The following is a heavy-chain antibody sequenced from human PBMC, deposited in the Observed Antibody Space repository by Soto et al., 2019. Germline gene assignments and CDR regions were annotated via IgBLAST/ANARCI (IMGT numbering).Heavy chain of an antibody. J-gene: IGHJ6*02. V-gene: IGHV3-11*01. D-gene: IGHD6-6*01. CDR3: ARDLCLVLEYSSSPLSDYGMDV. Sequence: QVQLVESGGGLVKPGGSLRLSCAASGFTFSDYYMNWLLQAPGKGLEWVSYITSSGRTTYYADAVKSRFTISRDNAKNSLYLNMNSLTEEDTAVYYCARDLCLVLEYSSSPLSDYGMDVLGHMTTVTVSS. CDR2: ITSSGRTT. CDR1: GFTFSDYY.